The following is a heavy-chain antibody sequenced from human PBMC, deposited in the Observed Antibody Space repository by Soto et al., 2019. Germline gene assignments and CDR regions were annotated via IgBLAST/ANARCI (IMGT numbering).Heavy chain of an antibody. D-gene: IGHD6-6*01. J-gene: IGHJ3*02. CDR1: GGSFSGYY. V-gene: IGHV4-34*01. Sequence: PSETLSLTCAVYGGSFSGYYWSWIRQPPGKGLEWIGEINHSGSTNYNPSLKSRVTISVDTSKNQFSLKLSSVTAADTAVYYCARLFSSSSGALITAFDIWGQGTMVTVSS. CDR3: ARLFSSSSGALITAFDI. CDR2: INHSGST.